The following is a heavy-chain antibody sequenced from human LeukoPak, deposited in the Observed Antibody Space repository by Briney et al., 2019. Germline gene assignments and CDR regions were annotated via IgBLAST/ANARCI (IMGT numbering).Heavy chain of an antibody. J-gene: IGHJ6*02. D-gene: IGHD3-10*01. Sequence: SETLSLTCTVSGGSISSYYWSWIRQPPGKGLEGIGDIYYSGSTNYNPSLKSRVTISVDTSKNQFSLKLSSVTAADTAVYYCARHQGLWFGEFSYGMDVWGQGTTVTVSS. CDR1: GGSISSYY. CDR3: ARHQGLWFGEFSYGMDV. CDR2: IYYSGST. V-gene: IGHV4-59*08.